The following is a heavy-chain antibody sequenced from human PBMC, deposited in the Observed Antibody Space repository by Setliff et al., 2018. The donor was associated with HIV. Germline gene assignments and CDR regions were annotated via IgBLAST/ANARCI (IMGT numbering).Heavy chain of an antibody. CDR2: IGGNGDDT. J-gene: IGHJ4*02. V-gene: IGHV3-23*01. Sequence: PGGSLRLSCAASGFTFDNSAMGWVRQAPGKGLEWVSTIGGNGDDTNYADSVRGRFTISRDNSRNTLYVQMNSLRAEDTAIYYCAKPTTVVTSYYFDSWGQGTQVTVSS. D-gene: IGHD4-17*01. CDR3: AKPTTVVTSYYFDS. CDR1: GFTFDNSA.